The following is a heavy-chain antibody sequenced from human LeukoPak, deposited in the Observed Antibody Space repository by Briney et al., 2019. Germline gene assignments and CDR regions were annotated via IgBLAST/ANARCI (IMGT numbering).Heavy chain of an antibody. D-gene: IGHD2/OR15-2a*01. J-gene: IGHJ6*03. V-gene: IGHV4-59*08. Sequence: SETLSLTCTVSGGSISSYYWSWIRQPPGKGLEWIGSIYHSGSTYYNPSLKSRVTISVDTSKNQFSLKLSSVTAADTAVYYCARPLSYYYYYMDVWGKGTTVTVSS. CDR2: IYHSGST. CDR1: GGSISSYY. CDR3: ARPLSYYYYYMDV.